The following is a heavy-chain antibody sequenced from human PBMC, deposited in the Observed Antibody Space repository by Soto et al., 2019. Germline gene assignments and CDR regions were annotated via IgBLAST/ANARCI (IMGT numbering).Heavy chain of an antibody. CDR1: GYTLTELS. D-gene: IGHD5-12*01. CDR2: FDPNSGNT. CDR3: ARGRGYRRSLYYYYMDV. V-gene: IGHV1-8*01. J-gene: IGHJ6*03. Sequence: ASVKVSCKVSGYTLTELSMHWVRQAPGKGLEWMGGFDPNSGNTGYAQKFQGRVTMTRNTSISTAYMELSSLRSEDTAVYYCARGRGYRRSLYYYYMDVWGKGTTVTVSS.